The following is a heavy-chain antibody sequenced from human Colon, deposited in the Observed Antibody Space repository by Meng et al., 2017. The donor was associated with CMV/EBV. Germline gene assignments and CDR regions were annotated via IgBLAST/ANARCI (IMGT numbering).Heavy chain of an antibody. CDR3: ARVNAGTYYTQYYYGMDV. Sequence: GESLKIPCAASGFTFSNYWMTWVRQATGKGLEWVANIKQEGSEKYYVDSVRGRFTISRDNAKNSLYLQMYSLGAEDTAVYYCARVNAGTYYTQYYYGMDVWGQGTTVTVSS. CDR1: GFTFSNYW. V-gene: IGHV3-7*04. J-gene: IGHJ6*02. D-gene: IGHD1-26*01. CDR2: IKQEGSEK.